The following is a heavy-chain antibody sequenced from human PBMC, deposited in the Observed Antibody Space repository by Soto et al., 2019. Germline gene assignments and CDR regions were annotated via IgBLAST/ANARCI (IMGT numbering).Heavy chain of an antibody. Sequence: PWGSLRLSCAASGFTFISYSINFFRHSPLKGLEWVSYISSGSKTIYYADSVQGRFTVSRDNAKNSQYLQMSSLTDEDTAVYYCAREDILGARSFDYWGRGTLVTVSS. J-gene: IGHJ4*02. CDR3: AREDILGARSFDY. CDR1: GFTFISYS. CDR2: ISSGSKTI. V-gene: IGHV3-48*02. D-gene: IGHD1-26*01.